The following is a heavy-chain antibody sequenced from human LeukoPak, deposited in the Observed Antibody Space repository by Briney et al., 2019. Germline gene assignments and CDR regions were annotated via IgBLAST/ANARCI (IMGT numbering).Heavy chain of an antibody. J-gene: IGHJ5*02. V-gene: IGHV1-18*01. D-gene: IGHD2-15*01. CDR1: GYTFTSYG. CDR3: ARDTDCSGGSYYSEGWFDP. CDR2: ISAYNGNT. Sequence: ASVKVSCKASGYTFTSYGISWVRQAPGQGLEWMGWISAYNGNTNYAQKLQGRVTMTTDTSTSTAYMELRSLRSDDTAVYYCARDTDCSGGSYYSEGWFDPWGQGTLVTVSS.